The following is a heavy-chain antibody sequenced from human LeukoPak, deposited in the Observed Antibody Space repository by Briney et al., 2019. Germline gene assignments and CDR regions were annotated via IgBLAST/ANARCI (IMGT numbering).Heavy chain of an antibody. CDR2: INPNGGGT. CDR3: ARSKGIRVIDY. V-gene: IGHV1-46*01. D-gene: IGHD3-16*02. Sequence: GASVKVSFKASGYTFTSYYIHWVRQAPGQGLEWMGMINPNGGGTNYAQKFQDRVIMTSDTSTSTVYMEVSSLTSEDMAVYYCARSKGIRVIDYWGQGTLVTVSS. CDR1: GYTFTSYY. J-gene: IGHJ4*02.